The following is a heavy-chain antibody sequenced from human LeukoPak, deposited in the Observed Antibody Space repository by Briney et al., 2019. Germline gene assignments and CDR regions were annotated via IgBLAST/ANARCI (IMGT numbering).Heavy chain of an antibody. CDR3: ARSHYYDSSGYLSPRYFDY. Sequence: PSETLSLTCAVYGGSLSGYYWTWIRQPPGKGLEWIGEINHSGSANYNPSLRSRVSISLDTSKNQFSLKLSSVTAADTAVYYCARSHYYDSSGYLSPRYFDYWGQGTLVTVSS. D-gene: IGHD3-22*01. CDR2: INHSGSA. J-gene: IGHJ4*02. V-gene: IGHV4-34*01. CDR1: GGSLSGYY.